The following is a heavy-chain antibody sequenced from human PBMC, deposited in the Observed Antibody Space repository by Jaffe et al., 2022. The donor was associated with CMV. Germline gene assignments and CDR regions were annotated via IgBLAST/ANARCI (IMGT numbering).Heavy chain of an antibody. CDR3: ARVRMVRGVTRWDYYYYMDV. V-gene: IGHV4-59*01. Sequence: QVQLQESGPGLVKPSETLSLTCTVSGGSISSYYWSWIRQPPGKGLEWIGYIYYSGSTNYNPSLKSRVTISVDTSKNQFSLKLSSVTAADTAVYYCARVRMVRGVTRWDYYYYMDVWGKGTTVTVSS. J-gene: IGHJ6*03. CDR1: GGSISSYY. CDR2: IYYSGST. D-gene: IGHD3-10*01.